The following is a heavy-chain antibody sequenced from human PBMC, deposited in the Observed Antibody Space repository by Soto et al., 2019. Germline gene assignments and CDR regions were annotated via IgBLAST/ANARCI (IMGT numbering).Heavy chain of an antibody. CDR3: ARGAVGVVPPDY. CDR2: IITSFGIT. CDR1: GGPFSTYS. D-gene: IGHD3-3*01. V-gene: IGHV1-69*01. J-gene: IGHJ4*02. Sequence: QVQLVQSGAEVKKPGSSVRVSCKASGGPFSTYSFGWVRQAPGQGLEWMGGIITSFGITNYAEKFQGRVIFSADESARTVYMELSSLRSDDTAVYYCARGAVGVVPPDYWGQGTLVSVSS.